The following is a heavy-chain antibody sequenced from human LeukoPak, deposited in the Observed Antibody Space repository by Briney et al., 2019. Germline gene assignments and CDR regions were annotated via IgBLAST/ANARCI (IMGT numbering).Heavy chain of an antibody. D-gene: IGHD1-26*01. CDR3: AREARVGGALQY. Sequence: TGGSLRLSCAASGLTFSTYWMHWVRQAPGKGLAWVARINPDGSIRTYANSVQGRVTISRDTAKDTLFLQINSLRAEDTAVYYCAREARVGGALQYWGQGTPVTVSS. CDR2: INPDGSIR. CDR1: GLTFSTYW. J-gene: IGHJ4*02. V-gene: IGHV3-74*03.